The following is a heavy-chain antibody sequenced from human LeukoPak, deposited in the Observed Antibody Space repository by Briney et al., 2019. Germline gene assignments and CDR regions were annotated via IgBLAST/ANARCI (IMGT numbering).Heavy chain of an antibody. J-gene: IGHJ4*02. CDR3: ARGLNEWELPRYYFDY. CDR1: GYTFTGYY. CDR2: INPNSGGT. Sequence: GASVKVSCKASGYTFTGYYMHWVRQAPGQGLEWMGWINPNSGGTNYAQKFQGRVTMARDTSISTAYMELSRLRSDDTAVYYCARGLNEWELPRYYFDYWGQGTLVTVSS. V-gene: IGHV1-2*02. D-gene: IGHD1-26*01.